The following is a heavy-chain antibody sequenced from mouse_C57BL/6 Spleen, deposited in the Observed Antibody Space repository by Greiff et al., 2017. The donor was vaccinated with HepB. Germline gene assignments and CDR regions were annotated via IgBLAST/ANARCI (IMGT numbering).Heavy chain of an antibody. D-gene: IGHD2-4*01. J-gene: IGHJ2*01. Sequence: QVQLQQPGAELVKPGASVKVSCKASGYTFTSYWMHWVKQSPGQGLEWIGRIHPSDSDTNYNQKFKGKATLTVDKSSSTAYMQLSSLTSEDSAVYYCAMNGPYDYDGDYFDYWGQGTTLTVSS. CDR2: IHPSDSDT. CDR1: GYTFTSYW. CDR3: AMNGPYDYDGDYFDY. V-gene: IGHV1-74*01.